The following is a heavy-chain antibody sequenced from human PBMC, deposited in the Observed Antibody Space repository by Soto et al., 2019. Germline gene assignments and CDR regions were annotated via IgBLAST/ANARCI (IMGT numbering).Heavy chain of an antibody. V-gene: IGHV4-59*01. CDR1: GGSISSYY. D-gene: IGHD3-22*01. CDR2: IYYSGST. CDR3: ARVEGGYYYDSSRYFDY. Sequence: SETLSLTCTVSGGSISSYYWSWIRQPPGKGLEWIGYIYYSGSTNYNPSLKSRVTISVDTSKNQFSLKLSSVTAADTAVYYCARVEGGYYYDSSRYFDYWGQGTLVTVSS. J-gene: IGHJ4*02.